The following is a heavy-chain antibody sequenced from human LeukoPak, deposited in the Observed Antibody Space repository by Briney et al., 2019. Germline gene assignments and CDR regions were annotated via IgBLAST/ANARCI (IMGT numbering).Heavy chain of an antibody. D-gene: IGHD6-19*01. V-gene: IGHV1-18*01. CDR1: GYTFTNYG. J-gene: IGHJ4*02. Sequence: ASVKVSCKASGYTFTNYGISWIRQAPGQGLEWMGWISGYNGNANYPQKLQGRVTMTTDTSTSTSYMELRSLRSDDTAVYYCARGAHASGWYGDFDYWGQGTLVTVSS. CDR3: ARGAHASGWYGDFDY. CDR2: ISGYNGNA.